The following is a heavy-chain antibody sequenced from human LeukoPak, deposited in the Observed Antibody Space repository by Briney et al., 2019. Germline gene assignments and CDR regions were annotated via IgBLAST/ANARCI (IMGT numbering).Heavy chain of an antibody. Sequence: GGSLRLSCAASGFTVSSNYMSWVRQAPGKGLEWVSVIYSGGSTYYADSVKGRFTISRDNSKNTLYLQMNSLRAEDTAVYYCASPSSPNVIAVAVFDYWGQGTLVTVSS. CDR3: ASPSSPNVIAVAVFDY. D-gene: IGHD6-19*01. J-gene: IGHJ4*02. V-gene: IGHV3-53*05. CDR1: GFTVSSNY. CDR2: IYSGGST.